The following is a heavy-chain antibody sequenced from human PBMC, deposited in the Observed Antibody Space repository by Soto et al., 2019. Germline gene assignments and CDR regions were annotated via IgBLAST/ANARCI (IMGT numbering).Heavy chain of an antibody. J-gene: IGHJ5*02. CDR2: IDTYGHT. CDR1: GFTFSAYH. CDR3: ARLEIIGVNFFEH. D-gene: IGHD3-10*01. Sequence: EVQLVESGGGLVQPGGSLRLSCAASGFTFSAYHLLWVRQAAGTGLEWGSAIDTYGHTFYLGSVRGRFTVSRDDPRSSFYLQMSNLSPEDTAVYYCARLEIIGVNFFEHWGRGVLVTVSS. V-gene: IGHV3-13*01.